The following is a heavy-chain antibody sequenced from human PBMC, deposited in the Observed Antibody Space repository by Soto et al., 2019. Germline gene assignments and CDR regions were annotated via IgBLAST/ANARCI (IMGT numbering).Heavy chain of an antibody. J-gene: IGHJ3*02. V-gene: IGHV4-30-4*01. D-gene: IGHD1-26*01. Sequence: QVQLQESSPGLVKPSQTLSLTCTVSGGSISSGDYYWSWIRQPPGKGLEWIGYIYYSGSTYYNPSLKSRVTISVDTSKNQFSLKLSSVTAADTAVYYCASLVGATQLGHAFDIWGQGTMVTVSS. CDR2: IYYSGST. CDR3: ASLVGATQLGHAFDI. CDR1: GGSISSGDYY.